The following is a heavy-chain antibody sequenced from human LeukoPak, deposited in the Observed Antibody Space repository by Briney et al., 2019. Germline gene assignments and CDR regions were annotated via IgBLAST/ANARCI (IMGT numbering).Heavy chain of an antibody. CDR3: ARHTKITMIVVVPRGGFDY. Sequence: PSETLSLTCAVYGGSFSGYYWSWIRQPPGKGLEWIGEINHSGSTNYNPSLKSRVTISVDTSKNHFSLKLSSVTAADTAVYYCARHTKITMIVVVPRGGFDYWGQGTLVTVSS. J-gene: IGHJ4*02. CDR2: INHSGST. CDR1: GGSFSGYY. V-gene: IGHV4-34*01. D-gene: IGHD3-22*01.